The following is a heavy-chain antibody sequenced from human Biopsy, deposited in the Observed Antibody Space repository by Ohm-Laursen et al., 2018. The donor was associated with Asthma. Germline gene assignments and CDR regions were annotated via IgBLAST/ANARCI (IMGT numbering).Heavy chain of an antibody. D-gene: IGHD4-17*01. CDR1: GASIKTDDHY. V-gene: IGHV4-30-4*01. CDR2: IHYSGST. Sequence: SQTLSLTCTVSGASIKTDDHYWSWLRQPPGKGLEWFGFIHYSGSTSYNPSLKGGVTISVDTSKNQFSLKLSSVTAADTAVYYCARTTYGHDGFDPWGQGTLVTVSS. J-gene: IGHJ5*02. CDR3: ARTTYGHDGFDP.